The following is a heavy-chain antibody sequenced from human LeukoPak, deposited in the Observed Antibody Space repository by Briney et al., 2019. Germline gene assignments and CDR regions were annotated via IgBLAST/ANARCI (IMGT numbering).Heavy chain of an antibody. V-gene: IGHV3-21*01. J-gene: IGHJ5*02. D-gene: IGHD6-13*01. CDR3: ARDMFGPYSSSLHPWFDP. CDR2: ISSSSSYI. Sequence: GGSLRLSCAASGFTFSSYSMDWVRQPPGKGLEWVSSISSSSSYIYYADSVKGRFTISRDNAKNSLYLQMNSLRAEDTAVYYCARDMFGPYSSSLHPWFDPWGQGTLVTVSS. CDR1: GFTFSSYS.